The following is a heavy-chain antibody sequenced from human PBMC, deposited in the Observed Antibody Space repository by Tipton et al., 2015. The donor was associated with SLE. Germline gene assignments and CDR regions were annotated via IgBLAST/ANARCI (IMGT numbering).Heavy chain of an antibody. Sequence: TLSLTCAVYGGSFSGYYWSWIRQPPGKGLEWIGEINHSGSTNYNSSLKSRVTISVDTSKNQFSLKLSSVTAADTAVYHCARLGSRAANIGYWGQGTQVTVSS. J-gene: IGHJ4*02. CDR1: GGSFSGYY. V-gene: IGHV4-34*01. CDR2: INHSGST. CDR3: ARLGSRAANIGY. D-gene: IGHD6-6*01.